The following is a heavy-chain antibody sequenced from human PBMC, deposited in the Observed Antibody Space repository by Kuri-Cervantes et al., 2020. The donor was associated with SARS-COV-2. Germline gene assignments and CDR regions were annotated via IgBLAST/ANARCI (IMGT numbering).Heavy chain of an antibody. Sequence: ASVKVSCKASGYTFTGYYMHWVRQAPGQGLEWMGWINPNSGGTNYAQKFQGRVTMTRDTSISTAYMELSRLRSDDTAVYYCARGPRITGTTGCGFDPWGQGTLVTVSS. CDR2: INPNSGGT. CDR3: ARGPRITGTTGCGFDP. J-gene: IGHJ5*02. CDR1: GYTFTGYY. V-gene: IGHV1-2*02. D-gene: IGHD1-7*01.